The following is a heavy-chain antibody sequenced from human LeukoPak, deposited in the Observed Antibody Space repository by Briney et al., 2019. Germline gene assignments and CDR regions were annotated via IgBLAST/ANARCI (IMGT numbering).Heavy chain of an antibody. Sequence: LTGRSLRLSCAASGFTFSSYAMHWVRQAPGKGLEWVAVISYDGSDKYYADSVKGRFTISRDNSKNTLYLQMNSLRAEDTAVYYCARAAQYSSWDYWGQGTLVTVSS. D-gene: IGHD6-6*01. CDR1: GFTFSSYA. CDR3: ARAAQYSSWDY. V-gene: IGHV3-30-3*01. CDR2: ISYDGSDK. J-gene: IGHJ4*02.